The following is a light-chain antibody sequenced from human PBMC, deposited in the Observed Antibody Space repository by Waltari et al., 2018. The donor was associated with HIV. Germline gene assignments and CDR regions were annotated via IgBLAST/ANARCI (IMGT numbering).Light chain of an antibody. Sequence: DIVLTQSPDSLTVSLGEGASISCMSSQTLFYSPDNKNHLAWYQHKAGQSPKLLVSRASVRQPGVADRFSGSGSGTNFTLTINSVQAEDVAIYFCQQSYATPLTFGPGTRVDI. CDR1: QTLFYSPDNKNH. J-gene: IGKJ3*01. CDR2: RAS. CDR3: QQSYATPLT. V-gene: IGKV4-1*01.